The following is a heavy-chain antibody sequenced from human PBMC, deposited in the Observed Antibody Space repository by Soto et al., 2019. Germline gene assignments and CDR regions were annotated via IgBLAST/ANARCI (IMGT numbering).Heavy chain of an antibody. J-gene: IGHJ4*02. Sequence: GGSLRLSCAASGFTFSSYGMHWVRQAPGKGLEWVTGILYDGGDKYYADSVKGRFTISRENSKNTLYLQMNSLHTEDSAVYYFGKAGGGFGDFVHHWGQGTPVTVSS. D-gene: IGHD3-10*01. CDR2: ILYDGGDK. V-gene: IGHV3-30*18. CDR1: GFTFSSYG. CDR3: GKAGGGFGDFVHH.